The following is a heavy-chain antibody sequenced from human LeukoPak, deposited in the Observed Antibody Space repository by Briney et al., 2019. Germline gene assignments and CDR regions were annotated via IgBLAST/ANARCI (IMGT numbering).Heavy chain of an antibody. CDR3: AKDRPNYFGSNGHYYRRNGDS. V-gene: IGHV3-23*01. Sequence: GGSLRLSCTASGFTFSIYAMSWVRQAPGRGLEWVSAITSSGDTTFYADSVRGRFTISRDNFKITLYLQMSSLRAEDTAVFYCAKDRPNYFGSNGHYYRRNGDSWGQGTLVTVSS. CDR2: ITSSGDTT. J-gene: IGHJ5*01. CDR1: GFTFSIYA. D-gene: IGHD3-10*01.